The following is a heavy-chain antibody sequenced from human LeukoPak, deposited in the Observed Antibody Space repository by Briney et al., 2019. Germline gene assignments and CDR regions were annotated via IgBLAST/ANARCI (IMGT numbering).Heavy chain of an antibody. CDR1: GGSISSSNW. J-gene: IGHJ4*02. V-gene: IGHV4-4*02. D-gene: IGHD6-19*01. CDR3: ARGRGTYSSGWYGWLPPGPNDY. Sequence: SGTLSLTCAVSGGSISSSNWWSWVRQPPGKGLEWIGEIYHSGSTNYNPSLKSRVTISVDTSKNQFSLKLSSVTAADTAVYYCARGRGTYSSGWYGWLPPGPNDYWGQGTLVTVSS. CDR2: IYHSGST.